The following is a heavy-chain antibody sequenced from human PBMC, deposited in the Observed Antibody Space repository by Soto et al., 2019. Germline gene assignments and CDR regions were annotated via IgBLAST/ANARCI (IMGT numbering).Heavy chain of an antibody. V-gene: IGHV5-10-1*01. CDR2: IDPTDSHT. J-gene: IGHJ6*03. D-gene: IGHD1-26*01. CDR3: ARQGPGGGSVLGGYYCYHMEV. Sequence: GESLKISCKGSGYSFTSYSVSCVRQLPGKGLEWRGRIDPTDSHTNHSSTSQGHVTISADKSISTAYLQWSSLKASHTAMYYRARQGPGGGSVLGGYYCYHMEVWGRRSTGAV. CDR1: GYSFTSYS.